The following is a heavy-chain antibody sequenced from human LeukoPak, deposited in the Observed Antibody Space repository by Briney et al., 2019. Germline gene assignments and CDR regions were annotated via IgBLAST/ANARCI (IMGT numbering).Heavy chain of an antibody. J-gene: IGHJ4*02. V-gene: IGHV3-9*01. CDR1: GFTFDVYA. D-gene: IGHD1-14*01. CDR3: ARGTNEYPGSDY. CDR2: ISWNSGSI. Sequence: PGRSLRLSCAASGFTFDVYAMHWVRQAPGKGLEWGSGISWNSGSIGYADSVKGRFTISRDNAKNSVFLELNSLRAEDTAVYYCARGTNEYPGSDYWGQGSLVTVSS.